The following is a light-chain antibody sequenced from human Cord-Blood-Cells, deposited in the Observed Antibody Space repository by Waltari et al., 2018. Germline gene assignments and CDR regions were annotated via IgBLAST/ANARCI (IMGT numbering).Light chain of an antibody. V-gene: IGLV3-27*01. CDR1: VLEKQY. J-gene: IGLJ3*02. CDR3: YSAADNNLGV. CDR2: KDS. Sequence: SYELTQPSSVSVSPGQTARITCTGDVLEKQYVGWFQHKPGQAPVLVIYKDSERPSGIPERFSGSSSGTTVTLTISGAQVEDEADYYCYSAADNNLGVFGGGTKLTVL.